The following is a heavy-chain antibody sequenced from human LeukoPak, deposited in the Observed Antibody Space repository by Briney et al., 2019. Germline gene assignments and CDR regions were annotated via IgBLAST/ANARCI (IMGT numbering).Heavy chain of an antibody. J-gene: IGHJ4*02. CDR1: GYTFTGYY. CDR3: ARGRSSGPWGELDY. D-gene: IGHD6-19*01. Sequence: ASVKVSCKASGYTFTGYYMHWVRQAPGQGLEWMRWINPNSGGTNYAQKFQGRVTMTRDTSISTAYMELSRLRSDDTAVYYCARGRSSGPWGELDYWGQGTLVTVSS. CDR2: INPNSGGT. V-gene: IGHV1-2*02.